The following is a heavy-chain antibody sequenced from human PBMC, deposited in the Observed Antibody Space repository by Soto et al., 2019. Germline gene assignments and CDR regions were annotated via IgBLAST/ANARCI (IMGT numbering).Heavy chain of an antibody. CDR1: GFTFNSYS. V-gene: IGHV3-21*01. D-gene: IGHD2-15*01. CDR2: MSRSSRYI. Sequence: PGGSLRLSCAASGFTFNSYSMNWVRQAPGKGLEWVSSMSRSSRYIYYAASVKGRFTISRDNARNSVYLQMNSLRAEDTAVYYCARDGGVAATLANYFDYWGQGTLVTVSS. CDR3: ARDGGVAATLANYFDY. J-gene: IGHJ4*02.